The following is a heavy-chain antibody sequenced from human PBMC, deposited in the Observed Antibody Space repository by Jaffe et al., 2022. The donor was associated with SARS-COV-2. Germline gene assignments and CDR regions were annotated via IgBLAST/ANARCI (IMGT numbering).Heavy chain of an antibody. D-gene: IGHD3-16*01. CDR2: ISYDGSNK. CDR3: AQKSPGGWPGPPDY. CDR1: GFTFSSYG. J-gene: IGHJ4*02. Sequence: QVQLVESGGGVVQPGRSLRLSCAASGFTFSSYGMHWVRQAPGKGLEWVAVISYDGSNKYYADSVKGRFTISRDNSKNTLYLQMNSLRAEDTAVYYCAQKSPGGWPGPPDYWGQGTLVTVSS. V-gene: IGHV3-30*03.